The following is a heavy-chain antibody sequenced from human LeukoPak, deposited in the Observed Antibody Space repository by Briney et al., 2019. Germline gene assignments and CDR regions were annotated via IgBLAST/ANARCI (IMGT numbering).Heavy chain of an antibody. CDR3: ESRPNYDFDY. V-gene: IGHV1-8*01. CDR1: GYTFTNYD. J-gene: IGHJ4*02. Sequence: ASVKVSCKASGYTFTNYDINWVRQATGQGLEWIGWMNPNSGNTGYAQKFQGRVTMTRDTSIITVYLELSSLRSDDTAMYYCESRPNYDFDYWGQGTLVTVSS. CDR2: MNPNSGNT. D-gene: IGHD3-16*01.